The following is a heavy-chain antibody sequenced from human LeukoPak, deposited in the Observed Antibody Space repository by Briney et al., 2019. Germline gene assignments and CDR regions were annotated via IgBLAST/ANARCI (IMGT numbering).Heavy chain of an antibody. V-gene: IGHV1-8*03. D-gene: IGHD2-15*01. CDR3: ARVVVVAARVTDEPYYYYMDV. CDR2: MNPNSGNT. CDR1: GYTFTSYD. J-gene: IGHJ6*03. Sequence: ASVKVSCKASGYTFTSYDINWVRQATGQGLEWMGWMNPNSGNTGYAQRFQGRVTITRNTSISTAYMELSSLRSEDTAVYYCARVVVVAARVTDEPYYYYMDVWGKGTTVTVSS.